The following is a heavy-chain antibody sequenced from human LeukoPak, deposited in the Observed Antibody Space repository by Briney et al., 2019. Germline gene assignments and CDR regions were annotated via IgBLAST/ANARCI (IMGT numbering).Heavy chain of an antibody. Sequence: PGGSLRLSCAASGFTFSTYWMDWVRQAPGKGLVWVSRINSDGSGTPYADSVKGRFTISRDNAKNTLYLQMSSLRAEGTAVYYCARVDARDYYGSGSYYNGFDYWGQGTLVTVSS. J-gene: IGHJ4*02. CDR2: INSDGSGT. CDR1: GFTFSTYW. CDR3: ARVDARDYYGSGSYYNGFDY. D-gene: IGHD3-10*01. V-gene: IGHV3-74*01.